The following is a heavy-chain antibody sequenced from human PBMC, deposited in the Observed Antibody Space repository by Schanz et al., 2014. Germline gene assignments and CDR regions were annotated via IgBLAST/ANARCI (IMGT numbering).Heavy chain of an antibody. CDR1: GFTFSSSS. J-gene: IGHJ4*02. D-gene: IGHD2-21*01. CDR2: IGSSSTYI. V-gene: IGHV3-21*04. Sequence: EVQLVESGGGLVQPGGSLRLSCAASGFTFSSSSMNWVRQAPGKGLEWVSSIGSSSTYIFYSDSVKGRFTISRDNSKNTLYLQMNSLRAEDTAVYYCAKGQLLSYYFDYWGQGTLVTVSS. CDR3: AKGQLLSYYFDY.